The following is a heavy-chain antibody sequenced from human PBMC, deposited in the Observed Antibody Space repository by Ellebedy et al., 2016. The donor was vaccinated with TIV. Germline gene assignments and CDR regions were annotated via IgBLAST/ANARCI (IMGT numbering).Heavy chain of an antibody. CDR2: INPNSGGT. J-gene: IGHJ4*02. D-gene: IGHD3-10*01. CDR3: ARVVYGSGSSKNPGPHFDY. CDR1: GYTFTGYY. Sequence: ASVNVSCKASGYTFTGYYMHWVRQAPGQGLEWMGWINPNSGGTNYAQKFQGRVAMTRDTSVSTAYMELSRLRSDDTAVYYCARVVYGSGSSKNPGPHFDYWGQGTLVTVSS. V-gene: IGHV1-2*02.